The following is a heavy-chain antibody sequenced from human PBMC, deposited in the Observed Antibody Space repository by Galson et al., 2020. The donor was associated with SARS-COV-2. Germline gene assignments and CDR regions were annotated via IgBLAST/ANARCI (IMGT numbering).Heavy chain of an antibody. Sequence: SQTLSLTCTVSGGSISSSSNYWGWLSQPPGKGPEWIGSIYYSGSTNYNPSLKSRVTISVDTSKNQFSLKLSSVTAADTAVYYCARQFRWFGELNYFEYWGQGTLVTVSS. V-gene: IGHV4-39*01. J-gene: IGHJ4*02. CDR3: ARQFRWFGELNYFEY. CDR2: IYYSGST. D-gene: IGHD3-10*01. CDR1: GGSISSSSNY.